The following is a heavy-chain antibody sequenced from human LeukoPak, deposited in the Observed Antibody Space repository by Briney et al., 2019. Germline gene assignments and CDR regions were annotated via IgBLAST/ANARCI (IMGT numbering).Heavy chain of an antibody. J-gene: IGHJ4*02. CDR1: GFTISSYA. CDR3: AKDPRSLIVVVPAAFDY. Sequence: PGGSLRLSCAASGFTISSYAMSWVRQAPGKGLEWVSAISGSGGSTYYADSVKGRFTISRDNSKNTLYLQMNSLRAEDTAVYYCAKDPRSLIVVVPAAFDYWGQGTLVTVSS. CDR2: ISGSGGST. V-gene: IGHV3-23*01. D-gene: IGHD2-2*01.